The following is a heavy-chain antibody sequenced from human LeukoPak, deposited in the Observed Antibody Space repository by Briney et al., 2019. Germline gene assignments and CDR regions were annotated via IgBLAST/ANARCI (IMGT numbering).Heavy chain of an antibody. CDR1: GGSFSGYY. CDR3: ARFPMSGAAAGTVGFGY. D-gene: IGHD6-13*01. V-gene: IGHV4-34*01. CDR2: IYHSGST. J-gene: IGHJ4*02. Sequence: PSETLSLTCAVYGGSFSGYYWSWIRQPPGKGLEWIASIYHSGSTYYNPSLKSRVTISVDTSKNQFSLKLSSVTAADAAVYYCARFPMSGAAAGTVGFGYWGQGTLVTVSS.